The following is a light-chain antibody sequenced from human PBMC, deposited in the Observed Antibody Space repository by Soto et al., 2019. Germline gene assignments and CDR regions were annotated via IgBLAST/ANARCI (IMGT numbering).Light chain of an antibody. Sequence: QTVVTQEPSFSVSPGGTVTLTFGLSSGSVSTSYYPSWYQQTPGQAPRTLIYSTNTRSSGVPDRFSGSILGNKAALTITGAQADDESDYYCVLYMGSGTWVFGGGTKVTVL. CDR1: SGSVSTSYY. J-gene: IGLJ3*02. CDR3: VLYMGSGTWV. V-gene: IGLV8-61*01. CDR2: STN.